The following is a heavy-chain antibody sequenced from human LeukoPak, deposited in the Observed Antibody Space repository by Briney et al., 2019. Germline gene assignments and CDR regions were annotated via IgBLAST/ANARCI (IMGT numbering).Heavy chain of an antibody. V-gene: IGHV1-2*06. D-gene: IGHD3-10*01. CDR1: GYTFTGYY. J-gene: IGHJ3*02. CDR3: ARRPFFYGSGSPDAFDI. CDR2: ISPNSGGT. Sequence: ASVKVSCKASGYTFTGYYMHWVRQAPGQGLEWMGRISPNSGGTNYAQKFQGRVTMTRDTSISTAYMELSRLRSDDTAVYYCARRPFFYGSGSPDAFDIWGQGTMVTVSS.